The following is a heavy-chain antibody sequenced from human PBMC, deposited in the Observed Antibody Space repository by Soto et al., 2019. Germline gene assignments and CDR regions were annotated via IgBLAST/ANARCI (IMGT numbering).Heavy chain of an antibody. Sequence: QITLKESGPTLVKPTQTLTLTCTFSGFSLSTSGVGVGWIRQPPGKALEWLALIYWNDDKRYSPSLKSRLTITKDTSKNQVVLTMTNMDPVDTATYYCARPSYCSGGSCYSFFDYWGQGTLVTVSS. J-gene: IGHJ4*02. CDR2: IYWNDDK. V-gene: IGHV2-5*01. CDR1: GFSLSTSGVG. D-gene: IGHD2-15*01. CDR3: ARPSYCSGGSCYSFFDY.